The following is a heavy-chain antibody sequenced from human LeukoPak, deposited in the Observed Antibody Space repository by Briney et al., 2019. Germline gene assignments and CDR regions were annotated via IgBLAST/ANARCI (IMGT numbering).Heavy chain of an antibody. CDR1: GGSISSSNW. CDR2: IYHSGST. D-gene: IGHD3-10*01. Sequence: KSSGTLSLTCAVSGGSISSSNWWSWVRQPPGKGLEWIGEIYHSGSTNYNPSLKSRVTISVDKSKNQFSLKLSSVTAADTAVYYCARPFERYYYGSGRRFDYWGQGTLVTVSS. CDR3: ARPFERYYYGSGRRFDY. V-gene: IGHV4-4*02. J-gene: IGHJ4*02.